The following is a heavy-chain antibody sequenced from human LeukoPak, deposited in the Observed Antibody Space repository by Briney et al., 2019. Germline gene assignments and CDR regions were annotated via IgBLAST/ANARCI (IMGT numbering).Heavy chain of an antibody. Sequence: GGSLRLSCAASGFTFSSYGMHWVRQAPGKGLEWVAVIWYDGSNKYYADSVKGRFTISRDNSKDTLYLQMNSLRAEDTAVYYCARDLARTWFDPWGQGTLVTVSS. J-gene: IGHJ5*02. V-gene: IGHV3-33*01. D-gene: IGHD1-14*01. CDR1: GFTFSSYG. CDR3: ARDLARTWFDP. CDR2: IWYDGSNK.